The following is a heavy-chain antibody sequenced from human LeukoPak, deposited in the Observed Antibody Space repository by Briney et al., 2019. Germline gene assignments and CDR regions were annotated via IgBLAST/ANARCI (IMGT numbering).Heavy chain of an antibody. J-gene: IGHJ4*02. Sequence: SVKVSCKASGGTFSSYAISWVRRAPGQGLEWMGGIIPIFGTANYAQKFQGRVTITADKSTSTAYMELSSLRAEDTAVYYCAKGEIVVVTAIDYWGQGTLVTVSS. D-gene: IGHD2-21*02. CDR1: GGTFSSYA. CDR3: AKGEIVVVTAIDY. CDR2: IIPIFGTA. V-gene: IGHV1-69*06.